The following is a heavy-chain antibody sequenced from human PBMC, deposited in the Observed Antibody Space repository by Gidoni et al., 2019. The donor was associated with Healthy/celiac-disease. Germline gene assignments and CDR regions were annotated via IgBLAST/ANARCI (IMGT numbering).Heavy chain of an antibody. Sequence: EVQLVESGGGWVQPGGARRLPCAATGFTFSSYWMCWVRQAPGKGREWVANIKQEGSDKYYVDSVKGRFTISRDNAKNSLYLQMNSLRAEDTAVYYCARDHDGASFDYWGQGTLVTVSS. J-gene: IGHJ4*02. D-gene: IGHD4-17*01. V-gene: IGHV3-7*01. CDR3: ARDHDGASFDY. CDR1: GFTFSSYW. CDR2: IKQEGSDK.